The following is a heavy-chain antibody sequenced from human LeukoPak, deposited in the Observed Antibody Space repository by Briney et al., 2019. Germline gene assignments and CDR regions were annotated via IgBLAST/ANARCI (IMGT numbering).Heavy chain of an antibody. CDR2: ISYSGST. J-gene: IGHJ4*02. D-gene: IGHD3-16*01. V-gene: IGHV4-59*02. CDR1: GDSVGSTD. Sequence: SETLSLTRTVSGDSVGSTDTGSVRQPPGKGLEWIGYISYSGSTSYNPSLKSRVTISVDTSKNQFSLKLSSVTAADTAVYYGATVGRGEHTWGSYSCDHWGQGTLVTVSS. CDR3: ATVGRGEHTWGSYSCDH.